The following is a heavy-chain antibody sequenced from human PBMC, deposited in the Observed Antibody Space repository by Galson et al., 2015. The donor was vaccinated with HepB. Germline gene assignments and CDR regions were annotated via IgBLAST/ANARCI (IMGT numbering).Heavy chain of an antibody. V-gene: IGHV4-59*01. CDR2: IYYSGST. CDR1: GGSISSYY. CDR3: ARALRSSGFLDY. D-gene: IGHD3-22*01. Sequence: ETLSLTCTVSGGSISSYYWSWIRQPPGKGLEWIGYIYYSGSTNYNPSLKSRVTISVDTSKNQFSLKLSSVTAADTAVYYCARALRSSGFLDYWGQGTLVTVSS. J-gene: IGHJ4*02.